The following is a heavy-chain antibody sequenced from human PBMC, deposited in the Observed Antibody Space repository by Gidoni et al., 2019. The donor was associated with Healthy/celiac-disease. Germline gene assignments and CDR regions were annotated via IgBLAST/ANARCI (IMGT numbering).Heavy chain of an antibody. D-gene: IGHD1-26*01. J-gene: IGHJ4*02. CDR3: ASLVGADPFPFDY. CDR1: GYTFTSYA. Sequence: KASGYTFTSYAMHWVRQAPGQRLEWMGWINAGNGNTKYSQKFQGRVTITRDTSASTAYMELSSLRSEDTAVYYCASLVGADPFPFDYWGQGTLVTVSS. CDR2: INAGNGNT. V-gene: IGHV1-3*01.